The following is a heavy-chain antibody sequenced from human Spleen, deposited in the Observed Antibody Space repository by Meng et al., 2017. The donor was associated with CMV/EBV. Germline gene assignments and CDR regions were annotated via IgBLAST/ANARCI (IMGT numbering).Heavy chain of an antibody. CDR3: ARVGARRWFAP. Sequence: SQTLSLTCAVYGGSFSGYYWSWIRQPPGKGLEWIGEINHSGSTNYNPSLKSRVTISVDTSKNQFSLKLSSVTAADTAVYYCARVGARRWFAPWGQGTLVTV. D-gene: IGHD1-26*01. CDR1: GGSFSGYY. V-gene: IGHV4-34*01. CDR2: INHSGST. J-gene: IGHJ5*02.